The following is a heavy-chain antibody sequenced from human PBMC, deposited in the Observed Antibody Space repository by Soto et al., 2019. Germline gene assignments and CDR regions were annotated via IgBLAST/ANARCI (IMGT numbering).Heavy chain of an antibody. CDR3: ARDGYCSGGSCYSVY. D-gene: IGHD2-15*01. J-gene: IGHJ4*02. V-gene: IGHV1-46*01. CDR2: INPSGGST. CDR1: GYTFTSYY. Sequence: ASVQVSCKASGYTFTSYYMHWVRQAPGQGLEWMGIINPSGGSTNYSQKFQGRVTMTRDTSASTAYMELSSLRSEDTAVYYCARDGYCSGGSCYSVYWGQGTLVTVSS.